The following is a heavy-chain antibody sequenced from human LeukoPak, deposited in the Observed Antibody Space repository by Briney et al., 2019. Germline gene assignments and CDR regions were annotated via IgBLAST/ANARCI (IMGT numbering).Heavy chain of an antibody. Sequence: PSETLSLTCTVSGGSISSYYWSWIRQPPGKGLEWIGHIYYSGSTNYNPSLKSRVTISVDTSKNQFSLKLSSVTAADTAVYYCAREGPNSSGYYPDAFDIWGQGTMVTVSS. CDR3: AREGPNSSGYYPDAFDI. CDR1: GGSISSYY. D-gene: IGHD3-22*01. CDR2: IYYSGST. V-gene: IGHV4-59*01. J-gene: IGHJ3*02.